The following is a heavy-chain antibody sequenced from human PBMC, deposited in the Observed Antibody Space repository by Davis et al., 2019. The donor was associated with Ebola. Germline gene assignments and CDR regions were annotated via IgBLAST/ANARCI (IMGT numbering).Heavy chain of an antibody. V-gene: IGHV3-9*01. CDR1: GFTFDDYA. Sequence: SLKISCAASGFTFDDYAMHWVRQAPGKGLEWVSGISWNSGSIGYADSVKGRFTISRDNAKNSLYLQMNSLRAEDTALYYCAKDLLWFGEGARYYYYGMDVWGKGTTVTVSS. J-gene: IGHJ6*04. CDR2: ISWNSGSI. CDR3: AKDLLWFGEGARYYYYGMDV. D-gene: IGHD3-10*01.